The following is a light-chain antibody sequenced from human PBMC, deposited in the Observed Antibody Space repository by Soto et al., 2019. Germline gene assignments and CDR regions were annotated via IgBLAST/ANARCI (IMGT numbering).Light chain of an antibody. CDR3: QQYNNWPPRT. J-gene: IGKJ1*01. V-gene: IGKV3-15*01. CDR2: GAS. Sequence: EIVMTQSPATLSVSPGERATHSCRASQSVSSNLAWYQQKPGQAPRLLIYGASTRATGIPARFSGSGSGTEFTLTISSLQSEDFAVYYCQQYNNWPPRTFGQGTKV. CDR1: QSVSSN.